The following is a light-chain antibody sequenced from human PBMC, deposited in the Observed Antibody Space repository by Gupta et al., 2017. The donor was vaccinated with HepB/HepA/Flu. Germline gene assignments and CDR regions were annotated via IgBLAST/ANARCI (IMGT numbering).Light chain of an antibody. CDR3: QQYGSSPPYT. CDR2: GAS. CDR1: QSVSSSY. V-gene: IGKV3-20*01. Sequence: IVLPQSPGTLSLYPGERATLSCRASQSVSSSYLAWYQQKPGQAPSLLIYGASSRATGIPDRFSGSGSGTNFTLTISRLEPEDVAVYYCQQYGSSPPYTFGQGTKLEIK. J-gene: IGKJ2*01.